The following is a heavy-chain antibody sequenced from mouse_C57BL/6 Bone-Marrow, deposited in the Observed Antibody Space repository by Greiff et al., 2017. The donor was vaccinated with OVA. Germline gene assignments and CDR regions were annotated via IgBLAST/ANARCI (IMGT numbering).Heavy chain of an antibody. J-gene: IGHJ1*03. CDR1: GFTFSSYT. CDR3: ARHRTRYFDV. CDR2: ISGGGGNT. V-gene: IGHV5-9*01. Sequence: DVMLVESGGGLVKPGGSLKLSCAASGFTFSSYTMSWVRQTPEKRLEWVATISGGGGNTYYPDSVKGRFTISRDNAKNTLYLQMSSLRSEDTALYYCARHRTRYFDVWGTGTTVTVSS.